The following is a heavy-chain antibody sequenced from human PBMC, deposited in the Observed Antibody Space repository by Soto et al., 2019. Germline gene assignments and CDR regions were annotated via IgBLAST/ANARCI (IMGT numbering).Heavy chain of an antibody. D-gene: IGHD3-3*01. V-gene: IGHV5-51*01. J-gene: IGHJ4*02. Sequence: GESLKISCKGSGYNFAGYWIAWVRQMPGKGLELMGIIYPSDSDTRYRPSFQGQVTISADKSISSAYLQWSSLRAPDTAMYYCARGGVSTRTFDYWGQGTPVTVSS. CDR1: GYNFAGYW. CDR2: IYPSDSDT. CDR3: ARGGVSTRTFDY.